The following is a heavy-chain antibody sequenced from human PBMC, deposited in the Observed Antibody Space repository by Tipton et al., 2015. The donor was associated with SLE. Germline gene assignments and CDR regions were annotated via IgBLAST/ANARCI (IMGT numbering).Heavy chain of an antibody. Sequence: QVQLVQSGAEVKKPGASVVISCRTSGYTFTNYFIQWVRQAPGQGLEWMGKVDPRGIDSKYAQKFQDRVTLTRHTSTNTVYMEMSSLTSDDTAVYYCARGGWYSSLSLGLFDYWGQGTLVTVSS. CDR3: ARGGWYSSLSLGLFDY. D-gene: IGHD6-6*01. CDR1: GYTFTNYF. J-gene: IGHJ4*02. CDR2: VDPRGIDS. V-gene: IGHV1-46*01.